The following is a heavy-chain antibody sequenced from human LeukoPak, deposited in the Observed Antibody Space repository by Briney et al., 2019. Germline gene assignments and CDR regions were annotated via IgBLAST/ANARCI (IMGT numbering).Heavy chain of an antibody. CDR3: ARGVIFGVTTRGYGMDV. J-gene: IGHJ6*02. D-gene: IGHD3-3*01. CDR2: FDPEDGET. V-gene: IGHV1-24*01. CDR1: GYTLTELS. Sequence: ASVKVSCKVSGYTLTELSMHWVRQAPGKGLEWMGGFDPEDGETIYAQKFQGRVTMTEDTSTDTAYMELSSLRSEDTAVYYCARGVIFGVTTRGYGMDVWGQGTTVTVSS.